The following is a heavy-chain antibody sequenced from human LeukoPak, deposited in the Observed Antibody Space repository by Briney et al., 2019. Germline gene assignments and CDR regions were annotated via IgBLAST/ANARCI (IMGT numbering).Heavy chain of an antibody. CDR1: GGSISSGGYY. CDR3: ARRVPGTMVRSWYFDL. D-gene: IGHD3-10*01. Sequence: PSQTLSLTCTVSGGSISSGGYYWSWIRQPPGKGLEWIGYIYHSGSTYYNPSLKSRVTISVDRSKNQFSLKLSSVTAADTAVYYCARRVPGTMVRSWYFDLWGRGTLVTVSS. J-gene: IGHJ2*01. V-gene: IGHV4-30-2*01. CDR2: IYHSGST.